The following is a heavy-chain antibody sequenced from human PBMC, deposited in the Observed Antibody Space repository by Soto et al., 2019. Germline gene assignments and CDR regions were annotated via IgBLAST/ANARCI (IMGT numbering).Heavy chain of an antibody. CDR1: GGSISSYY. CDR3: ARLAAAGTNIDY. J-gene: IGHJ4*02. CDR2: IYYSGST. D-gene: IGHD6-13*01. Sequence: PSETLSLTCTVSGGSISSYYWSWIRQPPGKGLEWIGYIYYSGSTNYNPSLKSRVTISVDTSKNQFSLKLSSVTAADTAVYYCARLAAAGTNIDYWGQGTLVTVS. V-gene: IGHV4-59*01.